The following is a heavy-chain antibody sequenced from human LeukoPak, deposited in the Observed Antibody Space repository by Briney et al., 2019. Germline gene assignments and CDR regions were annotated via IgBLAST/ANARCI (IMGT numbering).Heavy chain of an antibody. J-gene: IGHJ4*02. CDR1: GFTFSSYS. V-gene: IGHV3-48*01. Sequence: PGGSLRLSCAASGFTFSSYSMNWVRQAPGKGLEWVSYISSSSSTIYYADSVKGRFTISRDNAKNLLYLQMNSLRAEDTAVYYCARETAIVGATLTFDYWGQGTLVTVSS. CDR2: ISSSSSTI. CDR3: ARETAIVGATLTFDY. D-gene: IGHD1-26*01.